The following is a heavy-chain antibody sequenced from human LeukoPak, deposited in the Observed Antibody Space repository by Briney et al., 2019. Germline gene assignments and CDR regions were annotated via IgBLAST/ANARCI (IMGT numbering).Heavy chain of an antibody. Sequence: GASVKVSCKASGYTFSSYGISWVRQAPGQGLEWMGWISAYNGNTNYAQKLQGRVTMSTDTSTSTAYMELRSLRSDVTAVYYCARGYSYGYYFDYWGQGTLVTVSS. CDR2: ISAYNGNT. D-gene: IGHD5-18*01. J-gene: IGHJ4*02. CDR3: ARGYSYGYYFDY. V-gene: IGHV1-18*01. CDR1: GYTFSSYG.